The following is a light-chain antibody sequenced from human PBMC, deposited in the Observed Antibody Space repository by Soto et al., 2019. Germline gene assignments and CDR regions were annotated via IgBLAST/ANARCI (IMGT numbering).Light chain of an antibody. CDR3: SSHSSSSAYYV. V-gene: IGLV2-14*01. J-gene: IGLJ1*01. CDR1: SSDIGYYDY. Sequence: ALTQPASVSGSPGQSITISCTGTSSDIGYYDYVSWYQHHSGKAPKLIIYEVNNRPSGVSNRFSGSKSVNTASLTISGLQAEDEADYYCSSHSSSSAYYVFGTGTKVTVL. CDR2: EVN.